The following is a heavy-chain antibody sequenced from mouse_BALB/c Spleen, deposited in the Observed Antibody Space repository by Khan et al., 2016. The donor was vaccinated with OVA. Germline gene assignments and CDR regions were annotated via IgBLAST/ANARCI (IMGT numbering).Heavy chain of an antibody. CDR2: IWSGGST. D-gene: IGHD2-14*01. CDR1: GFSLTTYG. Sequence: QVQLKQSGPGLVQPSQSLSITCTVSGFSLTTYGVHWVRQSPGKSLEWLGVIWSGGSTEYNTPFISRLSINKDNSTSQVFFKMNSLQADSTAMYYCARNSYMYDFTYWGQGTLVTVSA. V-gene: IGHV2-2*01. J-gene: IGHJ3*01. CDR3: ARNSYMYDFTY.